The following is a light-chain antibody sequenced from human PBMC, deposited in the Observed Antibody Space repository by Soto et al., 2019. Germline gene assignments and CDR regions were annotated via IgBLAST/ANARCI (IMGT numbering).Light chain of an antibody. V-gene: IGLV1-51*02. CDR1: SSNIGNNY. J-gene: IGLJ1*01. CDR3: GTWDSRLSAYV. Sequence: QSVLTQPPSVSAAPGQKVTISCSGSSSNIGNNYVSWYQHLPGAAPKLLMSENNKRPSGIPDRFSGSKSGTSATLGVTGLQTGDEADYYCGTWDSRLSAYVFGTGTKVTVL. CDR2: ENN.